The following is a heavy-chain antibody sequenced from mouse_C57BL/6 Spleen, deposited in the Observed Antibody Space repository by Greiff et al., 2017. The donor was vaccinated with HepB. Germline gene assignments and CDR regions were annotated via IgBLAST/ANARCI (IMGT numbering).Heavy chain of an antibody. Sequence: EVQLQQSGPVLVKPGASVKMSCKASGYTFTDYYMNWVKQSHGKSLEWIGVINPYNGGTSYNQKFKGKATLTVDKSSSTAYMELNSLTSEDSAVYYCARRPNYYYAMDYWGQGTSVTVSS. CDR1: GYTFTDYY. J-gene: IGHJ4*01. D-gene: IGHD1-1*01. CDR3: ARRPNYYYAMDY. V-gene: IGHV1-19*01. CDR2: INPYNGGT.